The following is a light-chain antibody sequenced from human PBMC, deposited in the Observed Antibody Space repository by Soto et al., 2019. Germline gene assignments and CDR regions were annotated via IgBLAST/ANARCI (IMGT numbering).Light chain of an antibody. J-gene: IGKJ5*01. CDR2: GQS. V-gene: IGKV3D-15*01. CDR3: QQYNNWPPRT. CDR1: QSFXSN. Sequence: IVLTQSPATLSLSPGERATLSCRASQSFXSNLAWYKQKPGQAPRLLIXGQSTRATGIPARFIGSGSGKEFILTLSSLQSEYFAVYYCQQYNNWPPRTFGQGTRLEIK.